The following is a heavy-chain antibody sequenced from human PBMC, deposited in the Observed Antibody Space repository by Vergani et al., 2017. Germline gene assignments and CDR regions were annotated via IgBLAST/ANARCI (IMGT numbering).Heavy chain of an antibody. Sequence: VQLVESGGGVVQPGGSLRLSCAASGFTFSSYWMHWVRQAPGKGLVWVSRINSDGSSTSYADSVKGRFTISRDNAKNTLYLQMNSLRAEDTAVYYCARGAGYCSGGSCPRYYYYMDVWGKGP. CDR2: INSDGSST. CDR3: ARGAGYCSGGSCPRYYYYMDV. CDR1: GFTFSSYW. J-gene: IGHJ6*03. V-gene: IGHV3-74*02. D-gene: IGHD2-15*01.